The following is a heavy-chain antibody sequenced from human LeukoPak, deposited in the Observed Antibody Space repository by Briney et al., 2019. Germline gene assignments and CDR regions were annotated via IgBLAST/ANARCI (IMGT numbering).Heavy chain of an antibody. V-gene: IGHV4-59*02. D-gene: IGHD3-16*01. J-gene: IGHJ6*03. CDR2: IYYSGSI. CDR1: GGSVSSSY. CDR3: ASGATSWAHMDV. Sequence: SETLSLTCTVSGGSVSSSYWSWTLQTPGKGLEWIGYIYYSGSINYNPSLKSRVTISVDTSKNQFSLKLSSVTAADTAVYYCASGATSWAHMDVWGEGTTVTVSS.